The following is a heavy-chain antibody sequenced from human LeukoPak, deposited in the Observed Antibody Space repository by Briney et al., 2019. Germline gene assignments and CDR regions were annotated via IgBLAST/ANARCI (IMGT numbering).Heavy chain of an antibody. CDR3: VKDKSGRGAGGLDY. CDR1: GFTFSDHY. J-gene: IGHJ4*02. Sequence: PGGSLRLSCAASGFTFSDHYMDWVRQAPGKGLEWVGRSRNKANSHTTEYAASVKGRFTISRDDSKNSLYLQMNSLKTEDTAVYYCVKDKSGRGAGGLDYWGQGTLVTVSS. V-gene: IGHV3-72*01. D-gene: IGHD6-25*01. CDR2: SRNKANSHTT.